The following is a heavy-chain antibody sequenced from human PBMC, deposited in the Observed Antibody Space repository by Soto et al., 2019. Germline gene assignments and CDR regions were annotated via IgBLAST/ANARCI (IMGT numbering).Heavy chain of an antibody. CDR3: ARGLPGTLGYNWFDP. D-gene: IGHD1-7*01. J-gene: IGHJ5*02. CDR2: ISGSGVTT. V-gene: IGHV3-23*01. CDR1: GFTFSSSA. Sequence: PGGSLRLSCAASGFTFSSSAMSWVRQAPGKGLEWVSAISGSGVTTYYADSVKGRFTISRDNSKDTLYLQMNSLRAEDTAVYYCARGLPGTLGYNWFDPWGHGTLVTVSS.